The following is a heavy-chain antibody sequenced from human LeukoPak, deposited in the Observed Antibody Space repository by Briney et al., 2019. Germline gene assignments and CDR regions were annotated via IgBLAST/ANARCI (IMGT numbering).Heavy chain of an antibody. CDR1: GGSISKYQ. J-gene: IGHJ6*02. Sequence: SETLSLTCTVSGGSISKYQWSWIRQPQGKGLEWIGYVYNSGSTSYNPSLKSRVTISADTSKNQFSLKLSSVTAADTAVYYCAGGPRVVPAATKRYYYYGMDVWGQGTTVTVSS. CDR3: AGGPRVVPAATKRYYYYGMDV. V-gene: IGHV4-59*12. D-gene: IGHD2-2*01. CDR2: VYNSGST.